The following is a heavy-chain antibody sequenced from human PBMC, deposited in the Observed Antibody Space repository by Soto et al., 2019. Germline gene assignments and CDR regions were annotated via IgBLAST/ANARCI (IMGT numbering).Heavy chain of an antibody. J-gene: IGHJ4*02. V-gene: IGHV3-30*01. D-gene: IGHD6-13*01. CDR2: ISYDGTNK. CDR1: GFTFRSYA. Sequence: QVQLVESGGGVVQPGRSLRLSCAASGFTFRSYAMDWVRQAPGKGLEWVAVISYDGTNKYYADSVKGRFTISRDNSKNKLSLQMNSLRAEDTAVYYCARGYSNSWSDYWGQGTLVTDSS. CDR3: ARGYSNSWSDY.